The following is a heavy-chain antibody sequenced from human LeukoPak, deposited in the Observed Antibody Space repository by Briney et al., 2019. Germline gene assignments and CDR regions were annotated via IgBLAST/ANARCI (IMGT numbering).Heavy chain of an antibody. CDR2: INPDNGGT. J-gene: IGHJ5*02. Sequence: GASVKVSSKASGYTSPGYYIPWVRQAPGQGFEWMGWINPDNGGTNYAQKFQGRATMTRDTSISTAYMELTRLKSDDTAVYYCARESPDIVVVVSAALRRSCFYLWGQGNLVTVSS. D-gene: IGHD2-15*01. V-gene: IGHV1-2*02. CDR1: GYTSPGYY. CDR3: ARESPDIVVVVSAALRRSCFYL.